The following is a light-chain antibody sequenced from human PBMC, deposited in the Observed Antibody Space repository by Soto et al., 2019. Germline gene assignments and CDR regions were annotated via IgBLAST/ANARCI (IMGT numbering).Light chain of an antibody. CDR1: QSISSW. Sequence: DIQMTQSPSTLSASVGDRVTITCRASQSISSWLAWYQQKPGKAPKLLIYDACSLESGVPSRFSGSGSGREFTLTISSLQPDDFATYYCQQYNSYAWTFGQGTKVDIK. CDR2: DAC. CDR3: QQYNSYAWT. J-gene: IGKJ1*01. V-gene: IGKV1-5*01.